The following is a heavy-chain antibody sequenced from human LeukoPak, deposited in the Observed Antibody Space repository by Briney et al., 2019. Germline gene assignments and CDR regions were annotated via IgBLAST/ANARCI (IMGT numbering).Heavy chain of an antibody. CDR2: ILYDGSNI. D-gene: IGHD5-12*01. CDR3: AKDQGVLSGYHDS. V-gene: IGHV3-30*18. J-gene: IGHJ4*02. CDR1: GCTFSNFS. Sequence: SLRLSCAASGCTFSNFSMHWVRQAPGQGLEWVAVILYDGSNINYADSVKGRFTISRDNSKNTLYLQMNSLRPEDPAMYYCAKDQGVLSGYHDSWGQGPLVTASS.